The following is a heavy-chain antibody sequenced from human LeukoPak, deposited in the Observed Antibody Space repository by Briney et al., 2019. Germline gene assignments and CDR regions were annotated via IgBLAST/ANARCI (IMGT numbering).Heavy chain of an antibody. V-gene: IGHV3-74*01. CDR3: ARELYCSGGSCYSGRAFDI. Sequence: PGGSLRLSCAASGFTFSSYWMHWVRQAPGKGLVWVSRINTDGSKTTYADSVKGRFTMSRDSAKNTLYLQMNSPRAEDTAVYYCARELYCSGGSCYSGRAFDIWGQGTMVTASS. J-gene: IGHJ3*02. CDR1: GFTFSSYW. CDR2: INTDGSKT. D-gene: IGHD2-15*01.